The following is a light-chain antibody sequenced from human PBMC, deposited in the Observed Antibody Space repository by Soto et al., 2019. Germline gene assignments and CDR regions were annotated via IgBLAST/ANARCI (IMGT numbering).Light chain of an antibody. CDR3: QQYGSSFT. Sequence: EIVLTQSPGTLSLSPGERATLSCRASQSVSSSYLAWYQQQHGQAPRLLIYGASSRATGIPDRFSGSGSGTDFTLTISRLEPEDFAVYYCQQYGSSFTFGPGTKVDIK. CDR1: QSVSSSY. J-gene: IGKJ3*01. V-gene: IGKV3-20*01. CDR2: GAS.